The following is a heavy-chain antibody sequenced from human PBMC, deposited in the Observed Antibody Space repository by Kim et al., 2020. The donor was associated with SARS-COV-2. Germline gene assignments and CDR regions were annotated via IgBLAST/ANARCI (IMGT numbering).Heavy chain of an antibody. CDR3: AKIMVRGSYAFDF. CDR1: GFTFSSYG. D-gene: IGHD3-10*01. CDR2: IWYDGSNK. Sequence: GGSLRLSCAASGFTFSSYGMHWVRQAPGKGLEWVAVIWYDGSNKYYADSVKGRFTISRDSSKNTLYLQMNTLRAEDTAVYYCAKIMVRGSYAFDFWGQGTMVTVSS. V-gene: IGHV3-33*06. J-gene: IGHJ3*01.